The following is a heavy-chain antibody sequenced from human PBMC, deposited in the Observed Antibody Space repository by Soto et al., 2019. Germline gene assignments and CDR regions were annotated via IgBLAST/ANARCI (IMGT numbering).Heavy chain of an antibody. D-gene: IGHD2-15*01. CDR2: ISNQGDTT. V-gene: IGHV3-64D*06. CDR1: GFTFSVYK. J-gene: IGHJ4*02. Sequence: GGSLRLSCSTSGFTFSVYKMHWVRQAPGKGLEYVSGISNQGDTTYYADSVKGRFTISRDNSKNTLYFQMRSLRPEDTAVYYCAAAKLLPLEYWGQGTQVTVSS. CDR3: AAAKLLPLEY.